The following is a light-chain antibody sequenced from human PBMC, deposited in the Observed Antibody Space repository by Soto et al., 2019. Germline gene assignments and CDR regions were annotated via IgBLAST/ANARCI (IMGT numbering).Light chain of an antibody. Sequence: QSALTQPASVSGSPGQSFTISCTGTSSDVGDYNYVSWYQQHPGKAPKLMIYDVSNRPSGVSDRFSGAKSGNTASLTISGLEAEDEADYYCASYTSSVTYVFGTGPKVTVL. V-gene: IGLV2-14*01. J-gene: IGLJ1*01. CDR1: SSDVGDYNY. CDR3: ASYTSSVTYV. CDR2: DVS.